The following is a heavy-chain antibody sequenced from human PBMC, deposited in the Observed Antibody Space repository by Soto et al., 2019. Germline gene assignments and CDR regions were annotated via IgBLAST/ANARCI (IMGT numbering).Heavy chain of an antibody. V-gene: IGHV4-31*03. D-gene: IGHD6-13*01. J-gene: IGHJ5*02. Sequence: TLSLPCTVSGGSLSSGCYYWSWIRQHPGKGLEWIWYIYYSGSTYYNPSLKSRVTISVDTSKNQFSLKLSSVTSSDTAAYYCARALYSSSWRWFDPWGQGTLGTVSS. CDR2: IYYSGST. CDR3: ARALYSSSWRWFDP. CDR1: GGSLSSGCYY.